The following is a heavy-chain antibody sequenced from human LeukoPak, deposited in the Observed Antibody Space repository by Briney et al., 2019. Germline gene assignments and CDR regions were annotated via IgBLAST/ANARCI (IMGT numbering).Heavy chain of an antibody. J-gene: IGHJ5*02. Sequence: SETLSLTCTVSGGSISSYYWSWIRQPPGKGLEWIGDIYYSGSTNYNPSLKSRVTISVDTSTNQFSMKLSSVTAADTAVYYCARAGTGDYDFWSGYYKGRWFDTWGQGTLVTVSS. CDR2: IYYSGST. D-gene: IGHD3-3*01. CDR1: GGSISSYY. CDR3: ARAGTGDYDFWSGYYKGRWFDT. V-gene: IGHV4-59*01.